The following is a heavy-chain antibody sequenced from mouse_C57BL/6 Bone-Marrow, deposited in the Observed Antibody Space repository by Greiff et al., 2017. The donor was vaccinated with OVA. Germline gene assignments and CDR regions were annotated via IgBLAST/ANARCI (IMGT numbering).Heavy chain of an antibody. J-gene: IGHJ2*01. CDR2: ISSGGSYT. Sequence: EVKLVESGGDLVKPGGSLKLSCAASGFTFSSYGMSWVRQTPDKRLEWVATISSGGSYTYYPDSVKGRFTISRDNAKNTLYLQMSSLKSEDTAMYYCARPLDYWGQGTTLTVSS. CDR1: GFTFSSYG. V-gene: IGHV5-6*01. CDR3: ARPLDY.